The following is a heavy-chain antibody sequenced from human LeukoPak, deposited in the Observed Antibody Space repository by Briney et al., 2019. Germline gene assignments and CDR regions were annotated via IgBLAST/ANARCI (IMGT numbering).Heavy chain of an antibody. CDR1: GGSISSYY. J-gene: IGHJ6*02. CDR2: IYTSGST. D-gene: IGHD1-26*01. CDR3: ARLGTPSGSYYYYGMDV. Sequence: SETLSLTCTVSGGSISSYYWSWIRQPAGKGLEWIGRIYTSGSTNYNPSLKSRVTMSVDTSKNQFSLKLSSVTAADTAVYYCARLGTPSGSYYYYGMDVWGQGTTVTVSS. V-gene: IGHV4-4*07.